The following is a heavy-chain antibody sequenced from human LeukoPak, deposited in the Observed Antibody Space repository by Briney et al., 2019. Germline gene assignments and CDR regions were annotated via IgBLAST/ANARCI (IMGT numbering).Heavy chain of an antibody. CDR3: ARRNDPYYFDY. J-gene: IGHJ4*02. CDR1: GGSISSGDYY. CDR2: IYYSGSS. D-gene: IGHD3-16*01. V-gene: IGHV4-30-4*08. Sequence: SETLSLTCTVSGGSISSGDYYWSWIRQPPGKGLEWIGYIYYSGSSFYNPSLKSRLAISVDTSKNHFSLNLSSVTAADTAVYYCARRNDPYYFDYWGQGTLVTVSS.